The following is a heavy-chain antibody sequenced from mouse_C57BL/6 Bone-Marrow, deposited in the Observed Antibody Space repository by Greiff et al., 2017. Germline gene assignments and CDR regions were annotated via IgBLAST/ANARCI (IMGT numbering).Heavy chain of an antibody. CDR1: GFTFSDYG. CDR2: ISRGSSTI. V-gene: IGHV5-17*01. J-gene: IGHJ3*01. D-gene: IGHD2-3*01. CDR3: ARPYDGYSWFAY. Sequence: EVKLVESGGGLVKPGGSLKLSCAASGFTFSDYGMHWVRQAPEKGLEWVAYISRGSSTIYYADTVKGRFTISRDNAKNTLFLQMTSLRSEDTAMYYCARPYDGYSWFAYWGQGTLVTVSA.